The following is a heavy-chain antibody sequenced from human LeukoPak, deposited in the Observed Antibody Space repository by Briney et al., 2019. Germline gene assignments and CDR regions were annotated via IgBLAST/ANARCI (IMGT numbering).Heavy chain of an antibody. J-gene: IGHJ4*02. D-gene: IGHD4-17*01. V-gene: IGHV3-7*01. CDR3: AREVNTDY. CDR2: IKQDGSEK. Sequence: GGSLRLSCVASRFTFSNYWMSWVRQAPGKGLEWVANIKQDGSEKYYVDSVKGRFTISRDNAKNSLYLQMNSLRAEDTAVYYCAREVNTDYWGQGTLVTVSS. CDR1: RFTFSNYW.